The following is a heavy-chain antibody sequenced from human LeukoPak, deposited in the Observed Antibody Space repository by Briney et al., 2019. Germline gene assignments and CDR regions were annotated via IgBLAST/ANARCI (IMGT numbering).Heavy chain of an antibody. J-gene: IGHJ4*02. V-gene: IGHV3-23*01. Sequence: GGSLRLSCAASGFTFSSYAMSWVRQAPGRGGEGGSAISGSGGSTYYADSVKGRFTISRDNSKNTLYLQMNSLTAADTAVYYCAKDPAAMVRDIDYWGQGTLVTVSS. CDR3: AKDPAAMVRDIDY. CDR1: GFTFSSYA. CDR2: ISGSGGST. D-gene: IGHD5-18*01.